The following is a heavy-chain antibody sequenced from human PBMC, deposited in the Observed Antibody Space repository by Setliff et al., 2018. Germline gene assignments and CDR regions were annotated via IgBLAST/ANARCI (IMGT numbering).Heavy chain of an antibody. CDR1: GFVFGTYG. D-gene: IGHD3-10*01. V-gene: IGHV3-7*01. CDR2: INPHASEK. J-gene: IGHJ4*02. Sequence: GVLRLSCAASGFVFGTYGMHWVRQAPGKGLEWLASINPHASEKYYVDSVKGRFTISRDNAKNSLSLQMNNLRTEDTAVYYCFGAGTCSYWGQGTLVTVSS. CDR3: FGAGTCSY.